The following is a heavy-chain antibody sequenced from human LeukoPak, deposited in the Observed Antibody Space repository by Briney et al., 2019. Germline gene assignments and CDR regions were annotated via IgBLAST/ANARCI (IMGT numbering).Heavy chain of an antibody. Sequence: PGRSLRLSCAASGFTFSSYAMHWVRQAPGKGLEWAAVISYDGSNKYYADSVKGRFTISRDNSKNTLYLQMNSLRAEDTAVYYCARDVTIFQPYYGMDVWGQGTTVTVSS. D-gene: IGHD3-9*01. CDR2: ISYDGSNK. J-gene: IGHJ6*02. V-gene: IGHV3-30*04. CDR1: GFTFSSYA. CDR3: ARDVTIFQPYYGMDV.